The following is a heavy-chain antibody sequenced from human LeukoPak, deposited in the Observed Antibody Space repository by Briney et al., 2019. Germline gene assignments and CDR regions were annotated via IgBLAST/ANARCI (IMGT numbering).Heavy chain of an antibody. CDR2: ISWDGGST. CDR1: GFTFSKYD. J-gene: IGHJ6*03. CDR3: AKDMRTALGGDYYYMDV. V-gene: IGHV3-43*01. D-gene: IGHD4-23*01. Sequence: GGSLRLSCAASGFTFSKYDLSWVRQAPGKGLEWVSLISWDGGSTYYADSVKGRFTISRDNSKNSLYLQMNSLRTEDTALYYCAKDMRTALGGDYYYMDVWGKGTTVTVSS.